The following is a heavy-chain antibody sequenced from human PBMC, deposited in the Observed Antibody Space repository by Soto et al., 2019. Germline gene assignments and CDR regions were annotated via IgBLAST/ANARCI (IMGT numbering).Heavy chain of an antibody. Sequence: QVQLVQSGPEVKKPGASVKVPCKTSGYTFYSYDITWVRQAPGQGLEWMGTTSVYNGDSNVAQNLQGRVTMTIDKSTATAYMDLKNLTSDDTAVYYCARARATVTTERALGYWGQGTLVTVSS. CDR2: TSVYNGDS. CDR1: GYTFYSYD. D-gene: IGHD1-26*01. CDR3: ARARATVTTERALGY. V-gene: IGHV1-18*01. J-gene: IGHJ4*02.